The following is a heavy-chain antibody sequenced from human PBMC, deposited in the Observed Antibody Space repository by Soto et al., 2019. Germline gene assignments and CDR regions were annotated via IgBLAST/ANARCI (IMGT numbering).Heavy chain of an antibody. CDR3: ARVRPGSQNYYGLDV. CDR2: INSDGSST. J-gene: IGHJ6*02. V-gene: IGHV3-74*01. CDR1: GFTFSTYW. Sequence: EVQLVESGGGLVQPGGSLRLSCAASGFTFSTYWMHWVRQAPGKGLVWVSRINSDGSSTSYADSVKGRSTISRDNAKNTLYLQMNSLRAEDTAVYYCARVRPGSQNYYGLDVWGQGTTVTVSS. D-gene: IGHD3-10*01.